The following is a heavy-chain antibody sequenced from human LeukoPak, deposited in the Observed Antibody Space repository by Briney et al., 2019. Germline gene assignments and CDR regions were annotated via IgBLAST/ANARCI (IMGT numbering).Heavy chain of an antibody. J-gene: IGHJ4*02. CDR3: AREGDYGSGWPYFDY. CDR2: ITASGDST. CDR1: GFTFSNYV. V-gene: IGHV3-23*01. Sequence: GGSLRLSCAASGFTFSNYVMIWVRQAPGKGLEWVSGITASGDSTYYADSVKGRFTISRDNSKNTLYLQMNSLRAEDTAVYYCAREGDYGSGWPYFDYWGQGTLVTVSS. D-gene: IGHD6-19*01.